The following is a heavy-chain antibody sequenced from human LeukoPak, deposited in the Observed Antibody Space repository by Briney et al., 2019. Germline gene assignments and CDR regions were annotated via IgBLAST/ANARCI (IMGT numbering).Heavy chain of an antibody. J-gene: IGHJ4*02. V-gene: IGHV3-21*01. CDR1: GFTFSSYS. CDR2: ISSSSSYI. CDR3: ARDGNYYDSSGYLPFDY. Sequence: KPGGSLRLSCAASGFTFSSYSMNWVRQAPGKGLEWVSSISSSSSYIYYADSVKGRFTISRDNAKNSLYLQMNSLRAEDTAVYYCARDGNYYDSSGYLPFDYWGQGTLVTVSS. D-gene: IGHD3-22*01.